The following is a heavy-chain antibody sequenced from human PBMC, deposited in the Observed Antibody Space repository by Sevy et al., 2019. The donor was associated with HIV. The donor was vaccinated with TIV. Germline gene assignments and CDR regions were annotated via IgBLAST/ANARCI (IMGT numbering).Heavy chain of an antibody. Sequence: GGSLRLSCAASGFTFSNAWMSWVRQAPGKGLEWVGRIKSKTDGGPTDYAAPVKGRFTISRDDSKNTLYLQMNSLKTEDTAIYYCTTDSKKRRLSALLDYWGQGTLVTVSS. J-gene: IGHJ4*02. CDR3: TTDSKKRRLSALLDY. V-gene: IGHV3-15*01. CDR2: IKSKTDGGPT. CDR1: GFTFSNAW.